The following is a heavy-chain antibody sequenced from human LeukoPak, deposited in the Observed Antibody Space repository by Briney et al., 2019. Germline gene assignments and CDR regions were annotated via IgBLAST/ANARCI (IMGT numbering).Heavy chain of an antibody. V-gene: IGHV5-51*01. Sequence: GESLRISCGGSGYSLTSSWIGWGRQVPGKGLEWMGIISPGDSDTRYSTSFQGPVTISAEKSISTAYLQRSRLKAWDPAISYCAKHWGAPRSASDYWGQGTLVTVSS. CDR1: GYSLTSSW. CDR2: ISPGDSDT. D-gene: IGHD3-16*01. CDR3: AKHWGAPRSASDY. J-gene: IGHJ4*02.